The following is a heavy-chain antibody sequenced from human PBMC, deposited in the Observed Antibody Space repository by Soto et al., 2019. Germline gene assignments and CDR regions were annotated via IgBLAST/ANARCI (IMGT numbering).Heavy chain of an antibody. D-gene: IGHD2-8*01. CDR1: GFTFSSYW. J-gene: IGHJ4*02. CDR3: ARIPDIVLMALDY. Sequence: GGSLRLSCTASGFTFSSYWMSWVRQAPGKGLEWVANIKQDGSEKYYVDSVKGRFTISRDNAKNSLYLQMNSLRAEDTAVYYCARIPDIVLMALDYWGQGTLVTVSS. CDR2: IKQDGSEK. V-gene: IGHV3-7*01.